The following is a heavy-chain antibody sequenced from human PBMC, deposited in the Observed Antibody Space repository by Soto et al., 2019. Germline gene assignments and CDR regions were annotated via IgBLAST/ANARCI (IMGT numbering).Heavy chain of an antibody. J-gene: IGHJ5*02. CDR1: GGSISSYY. D-gene: IGHD3-3*01. Sequence: SETLSLTCTVSGGSISSYYWSWIRQPPGKGLEWIGYIYYSGSTNYNPSLKSRVTISVDTSKNQFSLKLSSVTAADTAVYYCARGYYDFWSGYHPTENSNWFDPWGQGTLVTVSS. CDR2: IYYSGST. V-gene: IGHV4-59*01. CDR3: ARGYYDFWSGYHPTENSNWFDP.